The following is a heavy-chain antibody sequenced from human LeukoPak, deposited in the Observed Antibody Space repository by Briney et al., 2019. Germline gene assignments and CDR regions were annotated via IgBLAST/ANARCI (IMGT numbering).Heavy chain of an antibody. CDR3: IAFGELREFDY. D-gene: IGHD1-7*01. CDR1: SYTFTSYD. V-gene: IGHV1-8*02. Sequence: ASVKVSCKASSYTFTSYDINWVRQATGQGLEWMGWMNPNSGNTGYAQKLQGRVTMTRNTSISTAYMELSSLRSEDTAVYYCIAFGELREFDYWGQGTLVTVSS. J-gene: IGHJ4*02. CDR2: MNPNSGNT.